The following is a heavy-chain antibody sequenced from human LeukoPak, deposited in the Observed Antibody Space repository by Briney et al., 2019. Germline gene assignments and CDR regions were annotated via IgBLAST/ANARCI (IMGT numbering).Heavy chain of an antibody. CDR3: AKDGTRYCSGGSCYSTPY. Sequence: GGSLRLSCAASGFTFSSYAMSWVRQAPGKGLEWVSAIRGSGGSTYYADSVKGRFTISRDNSKNTLYLQMNSLRAEDTAVYYCAKDGTRYCSGGSCYSTPYWGQGTLVTVSS. D-gene: IGHD2-15*01. CDR1: GFTFSSYA. CDR2: IRGSGGST. J-gene: IGHJ4*02. V-gene: IGHV3-23*01.